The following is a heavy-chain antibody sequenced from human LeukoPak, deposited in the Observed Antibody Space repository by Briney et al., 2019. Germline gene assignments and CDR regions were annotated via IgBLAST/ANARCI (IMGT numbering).Heavy chain of an antibody. V-gene: IGHV4-39*01. CDR1: GGSISSSSYY. CDR3: ARQDGTVPTAY. CDR2: IYYSGST. Sequence: PSETLSLTCTVSGGSISSSSYYWGWIRQPPGKGLEWIGSIYYSGSTYYNPSLKSRVTISVDTSKNQFSLKLSSVPAADTGVYYCARQDGTVPTAYWGQGTLVTVSS. J-gene: IGHJ4*02. D-gene: IGHD4-17*01.